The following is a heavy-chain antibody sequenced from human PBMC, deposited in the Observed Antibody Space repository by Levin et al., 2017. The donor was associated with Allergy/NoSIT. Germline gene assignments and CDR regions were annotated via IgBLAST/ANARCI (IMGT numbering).Heavy chain of an antibody. CDR3: AKGPLTTLRFLEGGARYKY. Sequence: LSLTCAASGFTFSSYAMSWVRQAPGKRLEWVSAISGSGGSTYYADSVKGRFTISRDNSKNTLYLQMNSLRAEDTAVYYCAKGPLTTLRFLEGGARYKYWGQGTLVTVSS. CDR2: ISGSGGST. D-gene: IGHD3-3*01. J-gene: IGHJ4*02. CDR1: GFTFSSYA. V-gene: IGHV3-23*01.